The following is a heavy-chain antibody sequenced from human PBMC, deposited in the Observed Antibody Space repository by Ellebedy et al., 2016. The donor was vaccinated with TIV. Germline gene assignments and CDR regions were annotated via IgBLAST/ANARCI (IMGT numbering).Heavy chain of an antibody. J-gene: IGHJ4*02. CDR2: ISSTSSYI. CDR3: ARDFQLLY. D-gene: IGHD2-2*01. V-gene: IGHV3-21*01. CDR1: GFTLSSYS. Sequence: GGSLRLXXAASGFTLSSYSMSWVRQAPGKGLEWVSSISSTSSYIYYSDSVKGRFTISRDNAKNSLYLQMNSLRAEDTAVYYCARDFQLLYWGQGTLVTVSS.